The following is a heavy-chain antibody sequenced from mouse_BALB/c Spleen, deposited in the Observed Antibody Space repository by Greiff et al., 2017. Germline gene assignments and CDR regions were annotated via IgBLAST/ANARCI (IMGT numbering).Heavy chain of an antibody. V-gene: IGHV5-17*02. CDR2: ISSGSSTI. Sequence: EVQGVESGGGLVQPGGSRKLSCAASGFTFSSFGMHWVRQAPEKGLEWVAYISSGSSTIYYADTVKGRFTISRDNPKNTLFLQMTSLRSEDTAMYYCERWGRGTAYWGQGTTLTVSS. CDR3: ERWGRGTAY. CDR1: GFTFSSFG. J-gene: IGHJ2*01. D-gene: IGHD1-2*01.